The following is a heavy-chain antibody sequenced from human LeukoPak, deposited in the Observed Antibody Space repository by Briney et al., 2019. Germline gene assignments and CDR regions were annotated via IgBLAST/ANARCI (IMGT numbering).Heavy chain of an antibody. CDR3: ARDLMTTNWFDP. CDR1: GFTFSSYW. V-gene: IGHV3-74*01. CDR2: INTDGSGA. J-gene: IGHJ5*02. D-gene: IGHD4-11*01. Sequence: GGSLRLPCAASGFTFSSYWMHWFRQAPGKGLVWVSHINTDGSGANYADSVKGRFTISRDNAKNTLYLQMNSLRAEDTAVYYCARDLMTTNWFDPWGQGTLVTVSS.